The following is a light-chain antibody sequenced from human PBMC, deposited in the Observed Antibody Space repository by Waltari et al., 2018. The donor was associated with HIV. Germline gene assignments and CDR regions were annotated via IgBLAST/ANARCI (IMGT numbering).Light chain of an antibody. CDR3: QSADSSGTWV. Sequence: SYELTQPPSVSVSPGPTARITSSGDALPKQYAYWYHQKPGQAPVLVIYKDTERPSGIPERFSGSSSGTTVTLTISGVQAEDEADYYCQSADSSGTWVFGGGTKLTVL. CDR2: KDT. J-gene: IGLJ3*02. V-gene: IGLV3-25*03. CDR1: ALPKQY.